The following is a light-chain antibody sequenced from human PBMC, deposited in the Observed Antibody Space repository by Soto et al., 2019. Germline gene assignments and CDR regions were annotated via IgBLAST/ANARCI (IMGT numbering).Light chain of an antibody. CDR2: DNN. Sequence: QSVLTQPPSVSGAPGQRVTISCTGTSSNIGAGFYVHWYQQLPGTAPKLLIYDNNNRPSGVPDRFSGSKSSTSASLSITGLQAEDEADDYYQSYDGTLSGPVVFGGGTKLTVL. V-gene: IGLV1-40*01. CDR1: SSNIGAGFY. J-gene: IGLJ2*01. CDR3: QSYDGTLSGPVV.